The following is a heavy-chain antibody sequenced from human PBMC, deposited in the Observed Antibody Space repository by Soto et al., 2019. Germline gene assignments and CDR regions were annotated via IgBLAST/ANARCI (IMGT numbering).Heavy chain of an antibody. CDR1: GYSFTSYW. Sequence: GESLKISCKASGYSFTSYWIGWVRQMPGKGLEWMGIIYPGDSDTRYSPSFQGQVTISADKSITTAYLQWSSLKASDTAMYYCARAEYCSGGSCFGTDIWGQGTMVTVSS. J-gene: IGHJ3*02. V-gene: IGHV5-51*01. CDR3: ARAEYCSGGSCFGTDI. D-gene: IGHD2-15*01. CDR2: IYPGDSDT.